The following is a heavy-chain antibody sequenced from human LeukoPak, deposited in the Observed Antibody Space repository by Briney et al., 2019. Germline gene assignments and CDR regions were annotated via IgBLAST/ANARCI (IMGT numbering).Heavy chain of an antibody. Sequence: GGSLRLSCAASGFTFSVYWMHWVRQAPGRGLVWVSLINSDGSSTRYAGSVKGRFTISRDNAKNTLYLQMNSLRAEDTAVYYCARVLSASPGTPIEYWGQGALVTVSS. D-gene: IGHD3-10*01. J-gene: IGHJ4*02. CDR2: INSDGSST. V-gene: IGHV3-74*01. CDR3: ARVLSASPGTPIEY. CDR1: GFTFSVYW.